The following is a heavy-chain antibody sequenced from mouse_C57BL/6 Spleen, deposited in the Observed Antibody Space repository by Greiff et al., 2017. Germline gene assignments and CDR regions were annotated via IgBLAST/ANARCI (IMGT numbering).Heavy chain of an antibody. CDR1: GYTFTEYT. D-gene: IGHD2-3*01. CDR3: ARHDGYYYFDY. J-gene: IGHJ2*01. CDR2: FYPGSDSI. V-gene: IGHV1-62-2*01. Sequence: VKLMEPGAELVKPGASVKLSCKASGYTFTEYTIHWVKQRSGQGLEWIGWFYPGSDSIKYNEKFKDKATLTADKSSSTVYMELSRLTSEDSAVYCCARHDGYYYFDYWGQGTTLTVSS.